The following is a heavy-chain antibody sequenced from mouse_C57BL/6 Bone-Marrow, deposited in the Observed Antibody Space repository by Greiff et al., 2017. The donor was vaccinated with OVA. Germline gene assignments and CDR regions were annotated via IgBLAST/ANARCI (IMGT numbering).Heavy chain of an antibody. Sequence: QVQLQQSGPELVKPGASVKISCKASGYAFSNSWMNWVKQRPGKGLEWIGRIYPGDGDTNYNGKFKGKATLTADKSSNTAYMQLSSLTSEDSAVYFYARRVLRPYWYFDVWGTGTTVTVSS. V-gene: IGHV1-82*01. CDR1: GYAFSNSW. J-gene: IGHJ1*03. CDR2: IYPGDGDT. D-gene: IGHD1-2*01. CDR3: ARRVLRPYWYFDV.